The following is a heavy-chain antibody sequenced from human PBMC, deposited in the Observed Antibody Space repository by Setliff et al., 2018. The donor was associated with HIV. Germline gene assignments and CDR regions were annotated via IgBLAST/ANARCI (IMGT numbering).Heavy chain of an antibody. CDR3: ARDSSGYYGYFDY. D-gene: IGHD3-22*01. J-gene: IGHJ4*02. Sequence: SGGSLRLSCAASGFSVSSNYMNWVRQAPGKGLEWVSVIYSGGSTYYADSVKGRFTISRDNSKNTLYLQMNSLRAEDTAIYYCARDSSGYYGYFDYWGQGTLVTVSS. CDR1: GFSVSSNY. V-gene: IGHV3-66*02. CDR2: IYSGGST.